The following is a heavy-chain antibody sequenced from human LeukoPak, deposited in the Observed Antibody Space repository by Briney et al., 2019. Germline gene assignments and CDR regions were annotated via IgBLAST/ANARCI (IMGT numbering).Heavy chain of an antibody. CDR1: GFTFANYG. Sequence: GGSLRLSCAASGFTFANYGMNWVRQAPGKGLEWVSVISGSGGSTYYADSVKGRFTISRDNSKNTLYLQMNSLRAEDTAVYYCASNYDSSGYLHFDYWGQGTLVTVSS. CDR3: ASNYDSSGYLHFDY. CDR2: ISGSGGST. D-gene: IGHD3-22*01. J-gene: IGHJ4*02. V-gene: IGHV3-23*01.